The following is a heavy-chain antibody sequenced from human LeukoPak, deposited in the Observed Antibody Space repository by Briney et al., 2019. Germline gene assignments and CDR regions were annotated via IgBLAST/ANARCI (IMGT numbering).Heavy chain of an antibody. V-gene: IGHV1-2*02. D-gene: IGHD2-2*01. CDR2: INPNSGGT. CDR1: GYTFTDYY. CDR3: ARANALYCSSTSCLFDY. Sequence: ASVKVSCKASGYTFTDYYIHWVRQAPGEGLEWMAWINPNSGGTYYAQNFHDRITLTRDTSISTAYMELSRLRSDDTAIYYCARANALYCSSTSCLFDYWGQGTLVTVSS. J-gene: IGHJ4*02.